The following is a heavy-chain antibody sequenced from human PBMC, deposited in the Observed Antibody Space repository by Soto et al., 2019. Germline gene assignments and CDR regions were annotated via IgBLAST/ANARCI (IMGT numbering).Heavy chain of an antibody. D-gene: IGHD3-10*01. CDR2: INAGNGNT. Sequence: ASVKFSCKASGYTFTSYAMHWVRQAPGQRLEWMGWINAGNGNTIYAQKFQGRVTMTEDTSTDTAYMELSSLRSEDTAVYYCATSLLYRRKSTSTSDCWGQGTLVTVSS. CDR3: ATSLLYRRKSTSTSDC. J-gene: IGHJ4*02. V-gene: IGHV1-3*01. CDR1: GYTFTSYA.